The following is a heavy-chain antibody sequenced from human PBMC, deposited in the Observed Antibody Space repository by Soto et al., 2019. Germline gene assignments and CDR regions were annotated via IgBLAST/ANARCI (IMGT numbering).Heavy chain of an antibody. CDR1: GFTFSSYA. V-gene: IGHV3-30-3*01. J-gene: IGHJ4*02. CDR3: ARDKRDLRFLEWSYYFAY. CDR2: ISYDGSNK. D-gene: IGHD3-3*01. Sequence: QVQLVESGGGVVQPGRSLRLSCTASGFTFSSYAMHWVRQAPGKGLEWVAVISYDGSNKYYADSVKGRFTISRDNSKNTLYLQMNSLRAEDTAVSYCARDKRDLRFLEWSYYFAYWGQGTLVTVSS.